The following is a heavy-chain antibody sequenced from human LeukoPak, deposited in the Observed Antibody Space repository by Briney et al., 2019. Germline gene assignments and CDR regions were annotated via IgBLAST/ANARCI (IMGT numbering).Heavy chain of an antibody. D-gene: IGHD3-10*01. Sequence: SETLSLTCTVSGGSISSYYWSWIRQPPGKGLEWIGYIYYSGSTNYNPSLKSRVTISVDTSKNQFSLKLSSVTAEDTAVYYCASGALSYGSGSPNDWGQGTLVTVSS. CDR3: ASGALSYGSGSPND. V-gene: IGHV4-59*01. J-gene: IGHJ4*02. CDR1: GGSISSYY. CDR2: IYYSGST.